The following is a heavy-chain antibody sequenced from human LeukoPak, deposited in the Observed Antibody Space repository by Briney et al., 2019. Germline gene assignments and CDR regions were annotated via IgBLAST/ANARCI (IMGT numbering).Heavy chain of an antibody. J-gene: IGHJ4*02. CDR2: IRYDGINK. V-gene: IGHV3-30*02. CDR3: AKQGDFWSGYYCCF. D-gene: IGHD3-3*01. Sequence: GSLRLSCAASGFTFSSHAMHWVRQAPGKGLEWVAFIRYDGINKYYADSVKGRFTISRDNSKNTLYLQMNSLRAEDTAVYYCAKQGDFWSGYYCCFWGQGTLVTVSS. CDR1: GFTFSSHA.